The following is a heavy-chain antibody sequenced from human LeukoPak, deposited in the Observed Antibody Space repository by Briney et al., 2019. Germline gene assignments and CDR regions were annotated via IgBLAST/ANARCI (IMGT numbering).Heavy chain of an antibody. CDR3: ARDANLYYYDSSGYYWSYFDY. Sequence: SETLSLTCTVPGGSISSYYWSWIRQPPGKGLEWIGYIYYSGSTNYNPSLKSRVTISVDTSKNQFSLKLSSVTAADTAVYYCARDANLYYYDSSGYYWSYFDYWGQGTLVTVSS. V-gene: IGHV4-59*01. CDR1: GGSISSYY. D-gene: IGHD3-22*01. J-gene: IGHJ4*02. CDR2: IYYSGST.